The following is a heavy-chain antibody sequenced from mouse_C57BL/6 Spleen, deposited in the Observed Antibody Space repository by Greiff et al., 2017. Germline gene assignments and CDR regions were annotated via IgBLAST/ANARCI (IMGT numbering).Heavy chain of an antibody. J-gene: IGHJ3*01. CDR3: TYYYGSSYLFAY. D-gene: IGHD1-1*01. Sequence: EVQLQQSGAELVRPGASVKLSCTASGFNIKDDYMHWVKQRPEQGLEWIGWIDPENGDTEYASKFQGKATITADTSYNTAYLQLSSLTSEDTAVYYCTYYYGSSYLFAYWGQGTLVTVSA. CDR1: GFNIKDDY. CDR2: IDPENGDT. V-gene: IGHV14-4*01.